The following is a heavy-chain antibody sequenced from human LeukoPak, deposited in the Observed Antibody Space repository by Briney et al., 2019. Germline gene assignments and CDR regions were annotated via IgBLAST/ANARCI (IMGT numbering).Heavy chain of an antibody. CDR3: TRSGNYCYYMDV. Sequence: PGGSLRLSCSASGFTFSDFVINWVRQAPGKGLEWAGRIRSEPNSYATVYAASVKGRFTISREDSKNTTYLQMNSLKTEDTAVYYCTRSGNYCYYMDVWGKGTTVAVSS. J-gene: IGHJ6*03. V-gene: IGHV3-73*01. CDR2: IRSEPNSYAT. D-gene: IGHD1-26*01. CDR1: GFTFSDFV.